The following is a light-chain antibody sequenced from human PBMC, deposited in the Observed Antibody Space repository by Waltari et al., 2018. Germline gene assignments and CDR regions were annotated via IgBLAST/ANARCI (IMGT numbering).Light chain of an antibody. J-gene: IGKJ1*01. CDR3: QQYYSFPWT. Sequence: DIQLTQSPSFLSASVGDRVTITCRASQDISTYLAWSQQKPGKAPKLLIHAVSTLQAGVPSRFSGGGSGTEFTLTISSLQPEDFATYYCQQYYSFPWTFGQGTKVEIK. CDR1: QDISTY. V-gene: IGKV1-9*01. CDR2: AVS.